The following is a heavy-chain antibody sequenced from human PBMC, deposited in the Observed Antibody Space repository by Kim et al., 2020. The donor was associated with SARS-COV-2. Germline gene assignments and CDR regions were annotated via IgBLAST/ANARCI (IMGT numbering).Heavy chain of an antibody. J-gene: IGHJ4*02. D-gene: IGHD5-12*01. CDR3: AKGYSGYNN. V-gene: IGHV3-23*01. Sequence: GSTNYADSVKGRLTISRDNSKNTRYLQMNSLRAEDTAVYYCAKGYSGYNNWGQGTLVTVSS. CDR2: GST.